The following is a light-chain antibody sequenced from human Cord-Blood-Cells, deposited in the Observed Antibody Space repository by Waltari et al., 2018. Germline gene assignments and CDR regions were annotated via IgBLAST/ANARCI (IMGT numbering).Light chain of an antibody. CDR3: MQALQTPGT. V-gene: IGKV2-28*01. CDR2: LGS. J-gene: IGKJ2*02. Sequence: IVMTQSPLSLPVTPGEPASISCRSSQSLLHSNGYNYLDWYLQKPGQSPQLLIYLGSNRASGVPDRFSGSGSGTDFTLKISRVEAEDVGVYYCMQALQTPGTFVQGTKLEIK. CDR1: QSLLHSNGYNY.